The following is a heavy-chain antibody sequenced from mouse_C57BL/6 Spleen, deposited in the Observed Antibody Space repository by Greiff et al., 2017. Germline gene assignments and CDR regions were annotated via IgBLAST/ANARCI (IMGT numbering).Heavy chain of an antibody. J-gene: IGHJ3*01. CDR2: IDPSDSYT. D-gene: IGHD3-2*02. CDR1: GYTFTSYW. Sequence: QVQLQQPGAELVMPGASVKLSCKASGYTFTSYWMHWVKQRPGQGLEWIGEIDPSDSYTNYSQKFKGKSTLTVDKSSSTAYMQLSSLTSEDSAVYYCARLGSGDAYWGQGTLVTVSA. V-gene: IGHV1-69*01. CDR3: ARLGSGDAY.